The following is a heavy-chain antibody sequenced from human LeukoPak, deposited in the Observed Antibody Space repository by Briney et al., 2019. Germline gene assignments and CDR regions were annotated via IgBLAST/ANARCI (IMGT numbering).Heavy chain of an antibody. CDR3: ARAKGGGLSDY. CDR2: TNPNSGNT. J-gene: IGHJ4*02. V-gene: IGHV1-8*01. CDR1: GYTFTSYD. D-gene: IGHD3-16*01. Sequence: ASVKVSCKASGYTFTSYDINWVRQATGQGLEWMGWTNPNSGNTGYGQKFQGRVTITRNTSISTAYMELTGLRSDDTAMYYCARAKGGGLSDYWGQGTLVTVSS.